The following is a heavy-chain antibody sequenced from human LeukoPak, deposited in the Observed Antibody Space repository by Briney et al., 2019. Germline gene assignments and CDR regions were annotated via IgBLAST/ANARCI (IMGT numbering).Heavy chain of an antibody. CDR3: ARDGSLLWFGESPSYFDY. Sequence: ASVKVSCKASGYTFTSYGISWVRQAPGQGLEWVGWISAYNGNTNYAQKLQGRVTMTTDTSTRTAYMELRSLRSDDTAVYYCARDGSLLWFGESPSYFDYWGQGTLVTVSS. J-gene: IGHJ4*02. V-gene: IGHV1-18*01. D-gene: IGHD3-10*01. CDR2: ISAYNGNT. CDR1: GYTFTSYG.